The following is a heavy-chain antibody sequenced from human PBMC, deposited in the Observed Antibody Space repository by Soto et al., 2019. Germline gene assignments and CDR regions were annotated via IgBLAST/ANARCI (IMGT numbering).Heavy chain of an antibody. D-gene: IGHD5-12*01. CDR2: IHNSGSS. CDR3: ARLTDGYTSLDY. Sequence: PSETLFLTCRVSGGSINSNADYGSWSRQPPGKGLEWLGYIHNSGSSHYRTSLKSRLNIYLDTSKNQFSLKVTSVTPADTAVYSCARLTDGYTSLDYWGLGILVTVSS. CDR1: GGSINSNADY. J-gene: IGHJ4*02. V-gene: IGHV4-30-4*01.